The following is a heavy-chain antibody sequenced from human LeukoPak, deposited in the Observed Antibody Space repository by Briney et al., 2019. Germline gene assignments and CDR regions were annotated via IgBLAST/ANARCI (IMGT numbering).Heavy chain of an antibody. V-gene: IGHV3-49*03. J-gene: IGHJ4*02. CDR1: GFTFGDYA. Sequence: PGGSLRLSCTASGFTFGDYAMHWFRQAPGKGREWVGFISSKAYGGTPEYAASVKGRFTISRDDSKSIAYLQMNSLKTEDTAVYYCSRGRSGTVTSAWGQGTLVTVSS. CDR2: ISSKAYGGTP. D-gene: IGHD4-17*01. CDR3: SRGRSGTVTSA.